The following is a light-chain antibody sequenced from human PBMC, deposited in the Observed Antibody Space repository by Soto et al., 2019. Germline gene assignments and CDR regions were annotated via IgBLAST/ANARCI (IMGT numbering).Light chain of an antibody. CDR2: KVS. Sequence: DVVLTQTPLSSPVTLGQPASISCRSSQSLEHSDGNTYLSWLHQRPGQPPRLLIYKVSNRFSGXPXRXAGSGAGTDFTLKISGVEAEDVGIYYCMQATQYKPYTFGQGTKLEIK. CDR1: QSLEHSDGNTY. J-gene: IGKJ2*01. V-gene: IGKV2-24*01. CDR3: MQATQYKPYT.